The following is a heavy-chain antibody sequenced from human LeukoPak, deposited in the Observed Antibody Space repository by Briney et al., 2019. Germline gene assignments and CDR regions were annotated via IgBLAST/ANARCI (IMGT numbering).Heavy chain of an antibody. J-gene: IGHJ4*02. D-gene: IGHD3-10*01. CDR2: ISSGSSYT. V-gene: IGHV3-11*06. CDR1: GFTFSDYY. CDR3: ARDLVRGASDY. Sequence: PGGSLRLSCAASGFTFSDYYMSWIRQAPGKGLQWASYISSGSSYTNYADSVKGRFTISRDNAKDSLYLQMNGLRDEDTAVYYCARDLVRGASDYWGQGTLVTVSS.